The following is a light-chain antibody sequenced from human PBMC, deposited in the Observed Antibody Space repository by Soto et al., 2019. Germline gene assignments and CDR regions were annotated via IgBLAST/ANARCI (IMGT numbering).Light chain of an antibody. CDR2: GAS. V-gene: IGKV3-15*01. Sequence: PGPLSLSPGESTTLSCRASQSVSSNLAWYQQKPGQAPRLLIYGASTRATAIPARFSGSGSGTEFTLTISSLQSEDFAVYYCQQYNNWPVTFGQGTKVDIK. J-gene: IGKJ1*01. CDR3: QQYNNWPVT. CDR1: QSVSSN.